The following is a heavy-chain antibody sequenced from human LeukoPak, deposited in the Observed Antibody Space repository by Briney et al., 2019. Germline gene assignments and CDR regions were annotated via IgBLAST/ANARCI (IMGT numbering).Heavy chain of an antibody. J-gene: IGHJ4*02. CDR2: IYSGGST. Sequence: GGSLRLSCAASGITVSTNYMNWVRQAPGKGLEWVSVIYSGGSTYYADSVKGRFTISRDNSKNTLYLQMNSLRAEDTAVYYCAREEGGNFLDYWGQGTLVTVSS. D-gene: IGHD4-23*01. V-gene: IGHV3-66*01. CDR1: GITVSTNY. CDR3: AREEGGNFLDY.